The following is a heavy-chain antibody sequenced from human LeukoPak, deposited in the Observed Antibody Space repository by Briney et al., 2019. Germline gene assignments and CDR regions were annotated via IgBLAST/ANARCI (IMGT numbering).Heavy chain of an antibody. CDR3: AKDVMNSGSWGDY. Sequence: PGASLRLSCAASGFTFSSYAMSRVRQAPGKGLEWVSAISGSGGSTYYADSVKGLFTISRDNSKNTLYLQMNSLRAEDTAVYYCAKDVMNSGSWGDYWGQGTLVTVSS. V-gene: IGHV3-23*01. CDR1: GFTFSSYA. J-gene: IGHJ4*02. D-gene: IGHD1-26*01. CDR2: ISGSGGST.